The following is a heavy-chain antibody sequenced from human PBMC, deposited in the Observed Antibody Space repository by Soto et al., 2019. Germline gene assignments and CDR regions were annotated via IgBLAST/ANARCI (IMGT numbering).Heavy chain of an antibody. V-gene: IGHV3-30*18. CDR1: GFTFSSYG. CDR2: ISYDGSNK. CDR3: AKDRSVYYDSSGYPLGYYYYGMDV. Sequence: GGSLRLSCAASGFTFSSYGMHWVRQAPGKGLEWVAVISYDGSNKYYADSVKGRFTISRDNSKNTLYLQMNSLRAEDTAVYDCAKDRSVYYDSSGYPLGYYYYGMDVWGQGTTVTVSS. D-gene: IGHD3-22*01. J-gene: IGHJ6*02.